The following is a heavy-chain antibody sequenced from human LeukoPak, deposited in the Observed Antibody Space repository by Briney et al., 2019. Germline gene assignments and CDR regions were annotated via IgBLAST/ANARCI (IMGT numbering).Heavy chain of an antibody. CDR3: ALRRLTSAQIIEDNWFDP. CDR2: TYYSGRT. CDR1: GGSVSSSGYS. J-gene: IGHJ5*02. Sequence: TSETLSLTCTVSGGSVSSSGYSWNWIRQPPGKTLEWIGYTYYSGRTNYNHSLTSRVTISLETSKNQFSLRLTSVTAADTAVYYCALRRLTSAQIIEDNWFDPWGQGTLVTVSS. D-gene: IGHD2/OR15-2a*01. V-gene: IGHV4-61*08.